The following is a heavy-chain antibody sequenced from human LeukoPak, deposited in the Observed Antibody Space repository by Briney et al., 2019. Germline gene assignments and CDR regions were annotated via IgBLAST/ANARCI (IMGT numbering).Heavy chain of an antibody. V-gene: IGHV3-23*01. CDR2: ISGCGGST. J-gene: IGHJ3*02. CDR3: AKDGTYGSGSYSLMGAFDI. D-gene: IGHD3-10*01. CDR1: GFTFSSYA. Sequence: PGGSLRLSCAASGFTFSSYAMSWVRQAPGKGLEWVSAISGCGGSTYYADSVKGRFTISRDNSKNTLYLQMNSLRAEDTAVYYCAKDGTYGSGSYSLMGAFDIWGQGTMVTVSS.